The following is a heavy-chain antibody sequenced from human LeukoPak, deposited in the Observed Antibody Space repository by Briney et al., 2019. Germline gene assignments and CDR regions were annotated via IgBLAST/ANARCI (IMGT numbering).Heavy chain of an antibody. Sequence: SETLSLTCTVSGGSIISGDYYWSWIRQPPGKGLEWIGYIYHSGSTYYNPSLKSRVTISVDRSKNQFSLKLSSVTAADTAVYYCARVPGDGCPDYWGQGTLVTVSS. D-gene: IGHD5-24*01. CDR2: IYHSGST. CDR3: ARVPGDGCPDY. CDR1: GGSIISGDYY. J-gene: IGHJ4*02. V-gene: IGHV4-30-2*01.